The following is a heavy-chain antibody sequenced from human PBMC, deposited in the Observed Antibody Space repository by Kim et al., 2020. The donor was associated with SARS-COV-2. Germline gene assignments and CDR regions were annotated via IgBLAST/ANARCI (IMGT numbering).Heavy chain of an antibody. V-gene: IGHV3-15*01. J-gene: IGHJ4*02. Sequence: VKGRFTISRDDSKNTLYLQMNSLKTEDTAVYYCTTDPSYYGSGSYWVNYWGQGTLVTVSS. CDR3: TTDPSYYGSGSYWVNY. D-gene: IGHD3-10*01.